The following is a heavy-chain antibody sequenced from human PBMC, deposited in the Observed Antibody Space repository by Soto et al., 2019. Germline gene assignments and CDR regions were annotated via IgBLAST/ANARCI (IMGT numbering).Heavy chain of an antibody. V-gene: IGHV5-51*01. Sequence: PGESLKISCKGSGYSFTSYWIGWVRQMPGKGLEWMGSIYPADSDTRYSPSFQGQVTISADKSISTAYLQWSSLKASDTAMYYCARLLGYCSGGSCYNYYYAMDAWGQGTTVTVSS. CDR2: IYPADSDT. D-gene: IGHD2-15*01. J-gene: IGHJ6*02. CDR1: GYSFTSYW. CDR3: ARLLGYCSGGSCYNYYYAMDA.